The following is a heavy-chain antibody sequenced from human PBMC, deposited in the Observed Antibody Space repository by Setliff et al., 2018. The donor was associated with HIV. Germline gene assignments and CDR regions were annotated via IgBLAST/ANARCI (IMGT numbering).Heavy chain of an antibody. CDR2: ISSSGRTI. CDR3: ARHVWSNAPRDH. CDR1: GFTFSSYE. V-gene: IGHV3-48*03. Sequence: GGSLRLSCAASGFTFSSYEMNWVRQSPGKWLEWLSYISSSGRTIYYADSVKGRFTLSRDDLKNSLYLQLNSLRAEDTAVYHCARHVWSNAPRDHWGQGTLVTVSS. D-gene: IGHD3-3*02. J-gene: IGHJ5*02.